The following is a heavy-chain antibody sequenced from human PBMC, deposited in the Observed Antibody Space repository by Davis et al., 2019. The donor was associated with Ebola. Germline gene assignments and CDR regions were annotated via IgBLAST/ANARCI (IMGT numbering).Heavy chain of an antibody. Sequence: SCKASGGTFSSYGMHWVRQAPGKGLEWVAVISYDGSNKYYADSVKGRFTISRDNAKNSLYLQMNSLRAEDTALYYCAKDSSGWSTNWFDPWGQGTLVTVSS. D-gene: IGHD6-19*01. CDR2: ISYDGSNK. CDR1: GGTFSSYG. CDR3: AKDSSGWSTNWFDP. J-gene: IGHJ5*02. V-gene: IGHV3-30*18.